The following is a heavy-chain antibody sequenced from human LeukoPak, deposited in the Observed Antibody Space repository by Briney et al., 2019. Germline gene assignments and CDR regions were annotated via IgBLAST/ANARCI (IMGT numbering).Heavy chain of an antibody. Sequence: SETLSLTCAVYGGSFSGYYWSWIRQPPGKGLEWIGEINHSGSTNYNPSLKSRVTISVDTSKNQFSLKLSSVTAADTAVYYCARGDWSYGLGFDYWGQGTLVTVSS. V-gene: IGHV4-34*01. CDR2: INHSGST. CDR1: GGSFSGYY. CDR3: ARGDWSYGLGFDY. J-gene: IGHJ4*02. D-gene: IGHD5-18*01.